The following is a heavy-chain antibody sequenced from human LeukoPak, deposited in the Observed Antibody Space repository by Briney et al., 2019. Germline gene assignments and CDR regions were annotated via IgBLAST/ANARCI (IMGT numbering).Heavy chain of an antibody. V-gene: IGHV3-21*01. D-gene: IGHD5-18*01. CDR3: AVDRGYSYGLFDY. J-gene: IGHJ4*02. Sequence: GGSLRLSCAASGFTFSSYSMNWVRQAPGKGLEWVSSISSSSSYIYYADSVKGRFTISRDNAKNSLYLQMNSLRAEDTAVYYCAVDRGYSYGLFDYWGQGTLVTVSS. CDR2: ISSSSSYI. CDR1: GFTFSSYS.